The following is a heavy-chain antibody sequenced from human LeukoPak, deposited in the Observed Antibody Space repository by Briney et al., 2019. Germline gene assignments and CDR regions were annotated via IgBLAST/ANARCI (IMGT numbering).Heavy chain of an antibody. J-gene: IGHJ1*01. V-gene: IGHV3-43D*04. Sequence: PGGSLRLSCAASGFTFDDYAMHWVRQAPGKGLEWVSLISWDGGSTYYADSVKGRFTISSDNSKNSLYLQMNSLRTEDTALYYCVKELEYFQHWGQGTLVTVSS. CDR3: VKELEYFQH. CDR2: ISWDGGST. CDR1: GFTFDDYA.